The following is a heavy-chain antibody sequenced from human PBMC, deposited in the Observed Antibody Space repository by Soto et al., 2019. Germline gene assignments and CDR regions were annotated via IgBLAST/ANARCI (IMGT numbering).Heavy chain of an antibody. CDR3: ARDSLMIDVIDAFDI. D-gene: IGHD3-22*01. Sequence: QVQLVQSGAEVKKPGASVKVSCKASGYTFTSYGISWVRQAPGQGLEWMGWISAYNGKTNYAQKLHGRVTMTTDTATSTAYMELRSLRSDDTAVYYCARDSLMIDVIDAFDIWGQGTMVTVSS. CDR2: ISAYNGKT. CDR1: GYTFTSYG. V-gene: IGHV1-18*01. J-gene: IGHJ3*02.